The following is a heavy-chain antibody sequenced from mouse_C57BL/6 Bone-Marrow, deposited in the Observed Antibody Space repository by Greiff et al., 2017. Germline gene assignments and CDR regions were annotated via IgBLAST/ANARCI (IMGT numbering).Heavy chain of an antibody. J-gene: IGHJ2*01. CDR2: IDPSDSYT. D-gene: IGHD2-14*01. CDR3: ARSFGTDY. V-gene: IGHV1-59*01. Sequence: QVQLQQPGAELVRPGTSVKLSCKASGYTFTSYWMHWVKQRPGQGLEWIGVIDPSDSYTNYNQKFKGKATLTVDTSSSTAYMQLSSLTSEGSAVYYCARSFGTDYWGQGTTLTVSS. CDR1: GYTFTSYW.